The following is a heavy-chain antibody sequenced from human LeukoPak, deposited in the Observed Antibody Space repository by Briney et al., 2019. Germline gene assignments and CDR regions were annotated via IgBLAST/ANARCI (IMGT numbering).Heavy chain of an antibody. CDR2: INHSGST. D-gene: IGHD3-22*01. V-gene: IGHV4-34*01. J-gene: IGHJ4*02. Sequence: SETLSLTCAVYGGSFSGYYWSWIRQPPGKGLEWIGEINHSGSTNYNPSLKSRVTISVDTSKNQFSLKLSSVTAADTAVYYCARHRYYYDSSGYFRYFYYWGQGTLVTVSS. CDR1: GGSFSGYY. CDR3: ARHRYYYDSSGYFRYFYY.